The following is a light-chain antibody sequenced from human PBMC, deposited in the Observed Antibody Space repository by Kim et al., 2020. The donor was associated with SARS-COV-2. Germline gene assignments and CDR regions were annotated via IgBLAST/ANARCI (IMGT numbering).Light chain of an antibody. V-gene: IGKV1-5*01. CDR1: QSIRSW. Sequence: DIQMTQSPPTLSASVGDRVTITCRASQSIRSWLAWYQQKPGKAPKVLIYDASSLESGVPSRFSGSGSGTEFTLTISSLQPDDFATYYCQQYNSHSPSWTFGQGTKVEIK. J-gene: IGKJ1*01. CDR3: QQYNSHSPSWT. CDR2: DAS.